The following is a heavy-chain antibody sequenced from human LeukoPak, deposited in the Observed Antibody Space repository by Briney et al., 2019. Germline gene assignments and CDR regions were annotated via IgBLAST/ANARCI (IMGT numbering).Heavy chain of an antibody. D-gene: IGHD6-13*01. CDR2: ISSSSSYI. J-gene: IGHJ2*01. Sequence: GGSLRLSCAASGFTFSSYSMNWVRQAPGKGLGWVSSISSSSSYIYYADSVKGRFTISRDNAKNSLYLQMNSLRAEDTAVYYCARAAYSSTWYSRYFDLWGRGTLVTVSS. V-gene: IGHV3-21*01. CDR3: ARAAYSSTWYSRYFDL. CDR1: GFTFSSYS.